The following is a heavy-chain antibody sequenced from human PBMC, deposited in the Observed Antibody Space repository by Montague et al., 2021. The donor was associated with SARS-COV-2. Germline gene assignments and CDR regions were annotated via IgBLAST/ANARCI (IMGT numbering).Heavy chain of an antibody. CDR2: IYYSGST. V-gene: IGHV4-59*01. D-gene: IGHD5-24*01. Sequence: SETLSLTCTVSGGSISSYYCSWIRQPPGKGLEWIGYIYYSGSTNYNPSLKSRVTISVDTSKNPFSLKLSSVTAADTAVYYCARDQGRWLQPGVYFDYWGQGTLVTVSS. CDR1: GGSISSYY. CDR3: ARDQGRWLQPGVYFDY. J-gene: IGHJ4*02.